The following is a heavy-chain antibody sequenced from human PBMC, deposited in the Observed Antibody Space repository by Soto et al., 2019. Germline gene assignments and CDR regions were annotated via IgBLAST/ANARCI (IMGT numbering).Heavy chain of an antibody. J-gene: IGHJ4*02. D-gene: IGHD6-6*01. V-gene: IGHV3-33*01. Sequence: VQVVESGGGLVQPGGSLRLSCAASGFTFSSYGMHWVRQAPGKGLEWVAVIWYDGSNKYYADSVKGRFTISRDNSKNTLYLQMNSLRAEDTAVYYCARWGSSSESGYDYWGQGTLVTVSS. CDR3: ARWGSSSESGYDY. CDR2: IWYDGSNK. CDR1: GFTFSSYG.